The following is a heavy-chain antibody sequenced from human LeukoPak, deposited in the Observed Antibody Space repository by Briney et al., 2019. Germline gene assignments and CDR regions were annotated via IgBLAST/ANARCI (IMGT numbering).Heavy chain of an antibody. CDR3: ARRPHYYDGSGPI. CDR1: GGSFSGYS. Sequence: SETLSLTCAVYGGSFSGYSWSWIRQPPGKGLEWIGEINHSGSTNCNPSLKSRVTISVDTSKNQFSLKLSSVTAADTAVYFCARRPHYYDGSGPIWGQGTLVTVSS. CDR2: INHSGST. J-gene: IGHJ3*02. V-gene: IGHV4-34*01. D-gene: IGHD3-22*01.